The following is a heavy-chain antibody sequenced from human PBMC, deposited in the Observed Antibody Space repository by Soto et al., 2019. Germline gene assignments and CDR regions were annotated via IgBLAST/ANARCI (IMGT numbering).Heavy chain of an antibody. V-gene: IGHV4-28*01. CDR2: IYYSGTT. J-gene: IGHJ4*02. CDR1: GYSISSSNW. Sequence: QVQLQESGPGLVKPSDTLSLTCAVSGYSISSSNWWGWIRQPPGKGLEWIGYIYYSGTTYYNPSLKSRVTMSVYTSKNQFSLKLTSVTAGDTAVYYCARWEIQGPIDYWGQGTLVTVSS. D-gene: IGHD1-26*01. CDR3: ARWEIQGPIDY.